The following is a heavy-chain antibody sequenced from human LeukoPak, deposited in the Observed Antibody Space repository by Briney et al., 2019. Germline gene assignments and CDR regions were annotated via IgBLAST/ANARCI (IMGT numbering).Heavy chain of an antibody. J-gene: IGHJ4*02. CDR2: MSHSGST. CDR3: ARGRNNYGANSEIGY. D-gene: IGHD4-23*01. V-gene: IGHV4-38-2*02. CDR1: GYSISSGYY. Sequence: PSETLSLTCTVSGYSISSGYYWGWIRQPPGKGLEWIGSMSHSGSTYHNPSLKSRVTISVDTSKNQFSLKLSSVTAADTAVYYCARGRNNYGANSEIGYWGQGTLVTVSS.